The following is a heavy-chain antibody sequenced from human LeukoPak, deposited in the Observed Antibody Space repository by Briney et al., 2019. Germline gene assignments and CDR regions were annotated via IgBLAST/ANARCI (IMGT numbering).Heavy chain of an antibody. V-gene: IGHV3-21*04. CDR1: GFTFSSYS. D-gene: IGHD6-19*01. CDR2: ISSSSSYI. Sequence: GGSLRLSCAASGFTFSSYSMNWVRQAPGKGLEWVSSISSSSSYIYYADSVKGRFTISRDNAKNSLYLQMNSLRAEDTAVYYCARTSYGSGWYGQYFDYWGQGTLVTVSS. CDR3: ARTSYGSGWYGQYFDY. J-gene: IGHJ4*02.